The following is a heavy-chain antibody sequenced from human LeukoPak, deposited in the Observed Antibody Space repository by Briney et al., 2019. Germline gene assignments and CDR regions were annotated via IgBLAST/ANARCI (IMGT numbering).Heavy chain of an antibody. Sequence: GGSLRLSCAASGITFSSYAMSWVRQAPGKGLEWVSGISGSGRSTFYADSVKGRFTISRDNSKNMLYLQMNSLRAEDTAVYYCAKDLGRGYSPYRAADYWGQGTLVTVSS. CDR2: ISGSGRST. J-gene: IGHJ4*02. D-gene: IGHD5-18*01. V-gene: IGHV3-23*01. CDR3: AKDLGRGYSPYRAADY. CDR1: GITFSSYA.